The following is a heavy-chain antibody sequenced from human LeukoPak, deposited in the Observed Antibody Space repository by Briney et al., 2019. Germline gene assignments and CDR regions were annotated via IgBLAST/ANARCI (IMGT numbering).Heavy chain of an antibody. CDR1: GYTFTSYG. D-gene: IGHD1-26*01. V-gene: IGHV1-18*01. CDR2: ISAYNGNT. CDR3: ARDWVSIVGATSPFFDY. Sequence: ASVKVSYKASGYTFTSYGISWVRQAPGQGLEWVGWISAYNGNTNYAQKLQGRVTMTTDTSTGTAYMELRSLRSDDTAVYYCARDWVSIVGATSPFFDYWGQGTLVTVSS. J-gene: IGHJ4*02.